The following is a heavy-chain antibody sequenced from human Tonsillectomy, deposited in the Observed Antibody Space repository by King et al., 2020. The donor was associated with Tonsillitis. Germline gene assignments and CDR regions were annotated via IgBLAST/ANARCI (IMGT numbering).Heavy chain of an antibody. D-gene: IGHD2-15*01. Sequence: VQLVQSGAEVKKPGASVKVSCKASGYSLTSYGISWVRQAPGQGLEWMGGISAHNANTNYAQKLQGRVTMTTDTSTSTAYMELRSLRSDDTAVYYCAREQNVVVPDSWFDPWGQGTLVTVSS. CDR1: GYSLTSYG. V-gene: IGHV1-18*04. J-gene: IGHJ5*02. CDR3: AREQNVVVPDSWFDP. CDR2: ISAHNANT.